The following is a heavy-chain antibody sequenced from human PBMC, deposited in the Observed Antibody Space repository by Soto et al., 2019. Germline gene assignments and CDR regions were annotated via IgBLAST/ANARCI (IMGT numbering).Heavy chain of an antibody. V-gene: IGHV4-31*03. D-gene: IGHD6-6*01. J-gene: IGHJ4*02. Sequence: QVQLQEMGPGLVKPSQTLTITCTVSGDSVNSAYWSWIRPLPGKGLEWMGNIHHTGKTFYNPSLKSRVAISIDKSKPLFSLKMRSITAADTAVYYCARTDAYNSSFFDSWGQGTVVTVSS. CDR3: ARTDAYNSSFFDS. CDR2: IHHTGKT. CDR1: GDSVNSAY.